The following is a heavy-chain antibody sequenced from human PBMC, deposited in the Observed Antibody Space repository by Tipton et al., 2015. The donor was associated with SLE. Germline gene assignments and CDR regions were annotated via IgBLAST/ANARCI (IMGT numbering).Heavy chain of an antibody. CDR2: ITRSGSI. J-gene: IGHJ4*02. Sequence: SLRLSCAASGFTFSLYEMNWVRQTPGKGPECVSYITRSGSIYYADSVKGRFTISRDNAKNSLFLQMNSLRAEDTARYYCAKDAQPSHSSGFFGSWAQGTQVTVSS. CDR1: GFTFSLYE. CDR3: AKDAQPSHSSGFFGS. V-gene: IGHV3-48*03. D-gene: IGHD6-19*01.